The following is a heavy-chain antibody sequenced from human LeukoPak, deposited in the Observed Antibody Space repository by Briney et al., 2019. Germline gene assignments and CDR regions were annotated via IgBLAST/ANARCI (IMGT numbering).Heavy chain of an antibody. CDR3: ARASSPNNWFDP. CDR2: INHSGST. J-gene: IGHJ5*02. Sequence: ASETLSLTCAVYGGSFSGYYWSWIRQPPGKGLEWIGEINHSGSTNYNPSLKSRVTISVDTSKNQFSLKLSSVTAADTAVYYCARASSPNNWFDPWGQDTLVTVSS. CDR1: GGSFSGYY. V-gene: IGHV4-34*01.